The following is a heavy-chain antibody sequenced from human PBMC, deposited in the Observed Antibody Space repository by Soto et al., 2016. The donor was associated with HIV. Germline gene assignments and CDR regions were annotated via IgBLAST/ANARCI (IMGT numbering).Heavy chain of an antibody. V-gene: IGHV3-9*01. J-gene: IGHJ4*02. Sequence: EVQLVESGGGLVQPGRSLRLSCAASGFTFDAYAMRWVRQAPGKGLEWVSGISWNSGNIGYADSVKGRFTISRDNAKNSLYLQMNSLRPEDTAFYYCVKDNSGWYYFDYWGQGTLVTVSS. CDR1: GFTFDAYA. CDR2: ISWNSGNI. CDR3: VKDNSGWYYFDY. D-gene: IGHD6-19*01.